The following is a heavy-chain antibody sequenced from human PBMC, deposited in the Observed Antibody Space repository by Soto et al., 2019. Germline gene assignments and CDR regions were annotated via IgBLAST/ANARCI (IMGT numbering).Heavy chain of an antibody. CDR3: AVADLGYDAFDI. Sequence: EVQLVESGGGLVQPGRSLRLSCAASGFTFDDYAMHWVRQAPGKGLEWVSGISWNSGSIGYADSVKGRFTISRDNAKNSLYLQMNSLRAKDTALYYCAVADLGYDAFDIWGQGTMVTVSS. CDR1: GFTFDDYA. J-gene: IGHJ3*02. V-gene: IGHV3-9*01. D-gene: IGHD2-15*01. CDR2: ISWNSGSI.